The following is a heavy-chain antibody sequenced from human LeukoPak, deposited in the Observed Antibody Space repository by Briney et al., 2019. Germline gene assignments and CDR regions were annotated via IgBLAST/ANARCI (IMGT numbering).Heavy chain of an antibody. CDR2: ISAYNGNT. Sequence: ASVTVSCTASGYTFTSYGISWVRQAPGQGLEWMGWISAYNGNTNYAQKLQGRVTMTTDTSTSTAYMELRSLRSDDTAVYYCARVADIMVRGDYYYGMDVWGQGTTVTVSS. CDR1: GYTFTSYG. D-gene: IGHD3-10*01. J-gene: IGHJ6*02. V-gene: IGHV1-18*01. CDR3: ARVADIMVRGDYYYGMDV.